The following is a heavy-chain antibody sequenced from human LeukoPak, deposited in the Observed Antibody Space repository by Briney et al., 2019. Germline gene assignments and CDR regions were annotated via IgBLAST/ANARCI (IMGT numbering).Heavy chain of an antibody. Sequence: PSETLSLTCAVSGGSISNYYWSWIRQPPGKGLECIGYIYYTGSTTYNPSLKSRVTISVDSSKNQFSLRLSSVTAADTAVYYCARLSTTSGRYSWFDPWGQGTLVTVSS. D-gene: IGHD6-19*01. CDR2: IYYTGST. J-gene: IGHJ5*02. CDR3: ARLSTTSGRYSWFDP. V-gene: IGHV4-59*08. CDR1: GGSISNYY.